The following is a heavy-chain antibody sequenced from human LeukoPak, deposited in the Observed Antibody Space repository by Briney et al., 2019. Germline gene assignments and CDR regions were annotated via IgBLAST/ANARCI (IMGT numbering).Heavy chain of an antibody. J-gene: IGHJ4*02. D-gene: IGHD5-24*01. CDR3: VREPKVRDDYAGAFDY. Sequence: GGSLRLSCAASGFTFSSYSMNWVRQAPGKGLEWVSYISGSSKTIYYADSVKGRFTISRDNAKNSLYLQMNSPRAEDTAIYYCVREPKVRDDYAGAFDYWGQGTLVTVSS. V-gene: IGHV3-48*04. CDR1: GFTFSSYS. CDR2: ISGSSKTI.